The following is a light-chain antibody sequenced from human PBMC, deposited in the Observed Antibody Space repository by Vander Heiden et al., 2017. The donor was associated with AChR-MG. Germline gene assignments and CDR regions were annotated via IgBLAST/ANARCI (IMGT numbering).Light chain of an antibody. CDR1: QTISSA. J-gene: IGKJ1*01. CDR2: DVS. CDR3: QQYHTDWT. Sequence: DIQMTQSPSTLSASVGGRVTITCRASQTISSALTWYQQKPDKAPELLIYDVSSLKSGVPSRFSGSGSGTEFTLTISSLQPDDFATYYCQQYHTDWTFGQGTKVEIK. V-gene: IGKV1-5*01.